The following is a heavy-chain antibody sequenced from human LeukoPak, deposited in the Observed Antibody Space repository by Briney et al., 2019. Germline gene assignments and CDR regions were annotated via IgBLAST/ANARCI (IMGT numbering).Heavy chain of an antibody. CDR2: IDWDDDK. Sequence: SGPALVKPTQTLTLTRTFSGFSLSTSGMCVSWIRQPPGKALEWLARIDWDDDKYYSTSLKTRLTISKDTSKNQVVLTMTNMDPVHTATYYCARIMVRGVTHAFDIWRQGTMVTVSS. V-gene: IGHV2-70*11. CDR1: GFSLSTSGMC. J-gene: IGHJ3*02. CDR3: ARIMVRGVTHAFDI. D-gene: IGHD3-10*01.